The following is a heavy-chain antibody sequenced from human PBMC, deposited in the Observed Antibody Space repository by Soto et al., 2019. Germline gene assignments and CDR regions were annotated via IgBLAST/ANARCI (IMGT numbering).Heavy chain of an antibody. D-gene: IGHD1-7*01. Sequence: QITLKESGPTLVKPTQTLTLTCTFSGFSLSTSGVGVGWIRQPPGKALEWLAFIYWDDDKRYSPSLKSRLTIPNDTSVNQPVLTLPNMDPVDTATYYCAHFWSGTTIPTHFAYWGQGTLVTVSS. CDR2: IYWDDDK. CDR1: GFSLSTSGVG. V-gene: IGHV2-5*02. CDR3: AHFWSGTTIPTHFAY. J-gene: IGHJ4*02.